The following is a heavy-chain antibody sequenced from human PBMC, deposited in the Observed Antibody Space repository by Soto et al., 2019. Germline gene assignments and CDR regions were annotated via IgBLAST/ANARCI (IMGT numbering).Heavy chain of an antibody. CDR3: AKDLDDYSGAIDF. Sequence: VGSLRLSCVGSGFSFRKYAMNWVRQAPGKGLEWVSGISGSGGSGRGFYADPVKGRFTISRDNSKNTLYLEMNSLRAEDTAVYYCAKDLDDYSGAIDFWGQGTLVTVSS. J-gene: IGHJ4*02. CDR2: ISGSGGSGRG. D-gene: IGHD5-12*01. V-gene: IGHV3-23*01. CDR1: GFSFRKYA.